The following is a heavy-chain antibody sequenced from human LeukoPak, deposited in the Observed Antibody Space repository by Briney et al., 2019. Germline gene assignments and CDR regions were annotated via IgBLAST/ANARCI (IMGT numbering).Heavy chain of an antibody. CDR1: GYSISSGYY. J-gene: IGHJ5*02. D-gene: IGHD4-17*01. V-gene: IGHV4-38-2*02. Sequence: SETLSLTCTVSGYSISSGYYWGWIRQPPGKGLEGIGSIYHSGSTSYSTSLKRRVTISVDTSKNQFSLKLSSVTAADTAVYYCARGTVGDYGDLNWFDPWGQGTLVTVSS. CDR2: IYHSGST. CDR3: ARGTVGDYGDLNWFDP.